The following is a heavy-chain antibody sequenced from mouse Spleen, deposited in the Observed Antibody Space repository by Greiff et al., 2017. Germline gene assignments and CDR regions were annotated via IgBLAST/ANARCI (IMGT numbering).Heavy chain of an antibody. CDR1: GYSITSGYY. CDR2: ISYDGSN. J-gene: IGHJ3*01. D-gene: IGHD2-2*01. Sequence: EVKLQESGPGLVKPSQSLSLTCSVTGYSITSGYYWNWIRQFPGNKLEWMGYISYDGSNNYNPSLKNRISITRDTSKNQFFLKLNSVTTEDTATYYCARDGTTMVTTSPAYWGQGTLVTVSA. V-gene: IGHV3-6*01. CDR3: ARDGTTMVTTSPAY.